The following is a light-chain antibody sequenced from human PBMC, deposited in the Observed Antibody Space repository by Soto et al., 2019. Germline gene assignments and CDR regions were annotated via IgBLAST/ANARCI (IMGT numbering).Light chain of an antibody. CDR1: QTIDRH. J-gene: IGKJ1*01. CDR2: GAS. V-gene: IGKV1-39*01. CDR3: QQGYNTPRT. Sequence: DIQMTQSPSSLSASVGDRVTITCRASQTIDRHLHWYQQKPGKAPKLLIYGASSLQSWVPSGFSGRGSGTDFTLTITSLQPEDFATYYCQQGYNTPRTFGQGTKFEMK.